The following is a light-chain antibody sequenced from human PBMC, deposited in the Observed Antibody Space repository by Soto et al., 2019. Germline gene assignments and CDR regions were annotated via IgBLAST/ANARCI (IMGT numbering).Light chain of an antibody. CDR2: AAS. V-gene: IGKV3-11*01. CDR1: QSVGSF. CDR3: LQRSNWPWT. Sequence: EIVLTQSPATLSLSPGERATLSCGASQSVGSFLAWYQQKPGQAPRLLIYAASNRATGIPARFSGSGSGTDFTLPISSLEPEDFSVYYCLQRSNWPWTFGQGTKVDI. J-gene: IGKJ1*01.